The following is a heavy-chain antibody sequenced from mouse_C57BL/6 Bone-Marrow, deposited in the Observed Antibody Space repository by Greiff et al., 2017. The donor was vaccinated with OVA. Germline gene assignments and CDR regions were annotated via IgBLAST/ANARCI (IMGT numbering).Heavy chain of an antibody. Sequence: EVQLQESGPGLAKPSQTLYLTCSVTGYSITSDYWHWIRKFPGNKLEYMGYLSYSGSTYYNPSLNSRISITRDTSKNQYYLQLNSVTTEDTATYDCARWGAYYGNYAMDYWGQGTSVTVS. CDR3: ARWGAYYGNYAMDY. D-gene: IGHD2-10*01. J-gene: IGHJ4*01. V-gene: IGHV3-8*01. CDR1: GYSITSDY. CDR2: LSYSGST.